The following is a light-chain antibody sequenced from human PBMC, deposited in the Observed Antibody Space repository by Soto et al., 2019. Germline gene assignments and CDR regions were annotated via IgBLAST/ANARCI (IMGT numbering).Light chain of an antibody. V-gene: IGKV4-1*01. Sequence: DIVMTQSPDSLAVSLGERATINCKSSQSVLYSSNNKNYLAWYQQKPGQPPKLLIYWASTRESGVPDRFSGSGSGTDFTHTISSLQAEDVAVYSCQQYYSSPLIFGGGTKVDLK. CDR1: QSVLYSSNNKNY. J-gene: IGKJ4*01. CDR3: QQYYSSPLI. CDR2: WAS.